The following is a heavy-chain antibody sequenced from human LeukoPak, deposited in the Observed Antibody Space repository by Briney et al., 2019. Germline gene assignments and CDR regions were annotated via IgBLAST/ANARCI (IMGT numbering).Heavy chain of an antibody. Sequence: SETLSLTCTVSGGSIRSYYWSWIRQPPGKGLEWIGSIYHSGSTYYNPSLKSRVTISVDTSKNQFSLKLSSVTAADTAVYYCARSPQYSSSWYPYYFDYWGQGTLVTVSS. J-gene: IGHJ4*02. CDR1: GGSIRSYY. CDR3: ARSPQYSSSWYPYYFDY. D-gene: IGHD6-13*01. CDR2: IYHSGST. V-gene: IGHV4-38-2*02.